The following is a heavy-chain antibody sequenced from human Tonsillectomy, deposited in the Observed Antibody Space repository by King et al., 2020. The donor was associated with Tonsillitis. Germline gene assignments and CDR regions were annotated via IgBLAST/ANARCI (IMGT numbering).Heavy chain of an antibody. Sequence: QLQESGPGLVKPSQTLSLTCNVSGGSISSSDYSWTWIRQPPGKGLEWIGYIFYSVNTFYNPSLKSLVTISVDTSRTQFSLRRSSVTAADTAVYYCARSIPAARHQDAFDIWGQGTMVTVSS. CDR1: GGSISSSDYS. CDR3: ARSIPAARHQDAFDI. J-gene: IGHJ3*02. V-gene: IGHV4-30-4*01. CDR2: IFYSVNT. D-gene: IGHD2-2*01.